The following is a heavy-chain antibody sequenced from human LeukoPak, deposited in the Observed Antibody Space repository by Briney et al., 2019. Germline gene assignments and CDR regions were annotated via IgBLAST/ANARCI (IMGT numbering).Heavy chain of an antibody. CDR3: ARPSTTYYYDSSGYY. Sequence: GGSLRLSCAASGCTFSSYWMHWVRQAPGKGLVWVSRINSDGSSTSYADSVKGRFTISRDNAKNTLYLQMNSLRAEDTAVYYCARPSTTYYYDSSGYYWGQGTLVTVSS. J-gene: IGHJ4*02. CDR1: GCTFSSYW. D-gene: IGHD3-22*01. CDR2: INSDGSST. V-gene: IGHV3-74*01.